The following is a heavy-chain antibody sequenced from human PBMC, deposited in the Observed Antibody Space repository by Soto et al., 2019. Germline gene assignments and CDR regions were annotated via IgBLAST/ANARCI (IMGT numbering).Heavy chain of an antibody. Sequence: ASVKVSCKASGGTFSSYTISWVRQAPGQGLEWMGRIIPILGIANYAQKFQGRVTITADKSTSTAYMELSSLRSEDTAVYYCARVLRYYGSGSPAFDPWGQGTLVTVSS. CDR1: GGTFSSYT. J-gene: IGHJ5*02. D-gene: IGHD3-10*01. CDR2: IIPILGIA. V-gene: IGHV1-69*02. CDR3: ARVLRYYGSGSPAFDP.